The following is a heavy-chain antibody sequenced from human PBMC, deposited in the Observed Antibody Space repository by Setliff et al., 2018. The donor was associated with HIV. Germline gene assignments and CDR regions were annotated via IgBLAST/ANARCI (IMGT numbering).Heavy chain of an antibody. Sequence: SETLSLTCTVSGASISSSSHHWAWIRQPPGKGLEYIGNIYYTGSTHHNPSLESRVATSVDTSKNQFSLKLSPVTAADTAVHYCARDYTLRSDYSETFDYWGQGTLVTVSS. D-gene: IGHD2-15*01. CDR1: GASISSSSHH. J-gene: IGHJ4*02. CDR2: IYYTGST. CDR3: ARDYTLRSDYSETFDY. V-gene: IGHV4-39*02.